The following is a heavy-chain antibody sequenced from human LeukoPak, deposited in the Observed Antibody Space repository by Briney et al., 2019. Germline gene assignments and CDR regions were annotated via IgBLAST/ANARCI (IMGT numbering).Heavy chain of an antibody. CDR2: IWYDGSNK. Sequence: PGGPRDSSGPRPELPLSTFAMHGARQAQAKGREGVAVIWYDGSNKYYADSVKGRFTISRDNSKNTLYLQMNSLRAEDTAVYYCARSRPRARHFDYWGQGTLVTVSS. V-gene: IGHV3-33*01. CDR3: ARSRPRARHFDY. CDR1: ELPLSTFA. J-gene: IGHJ4*02.